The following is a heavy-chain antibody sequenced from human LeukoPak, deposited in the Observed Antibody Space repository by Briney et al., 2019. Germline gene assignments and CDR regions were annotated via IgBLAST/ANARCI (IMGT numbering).Heavy chain of an antibody. CDR2: INSDGSST. V-gene: IGHV3-74*01. CDR1: GFTFSSYW. CDR3: ARGAHYYDSSGYVENDAFDI. Sequence: PGGSLRLSCAASGFTFSSYWMHWVRQAPGKGLVWVSRINSDGSSTSYADSVKGRFTISRDNAKNTLYLQMNSLRAGDTAVYYCARGAHYYDSSGYVENDAFDIWGQGTMVTVSS. J-gene: IGHJ3*02. D-gene: IGHD3-22*01.